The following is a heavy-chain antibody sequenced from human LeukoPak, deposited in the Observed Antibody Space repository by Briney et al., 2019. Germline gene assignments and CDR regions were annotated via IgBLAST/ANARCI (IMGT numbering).Heavy chain of an antibody. D-gene: IGHD5-18*01. CDR3: ARVIGRYSYGAPFDY. CDR2: IIPIFGTA. V-gene: IGHV1-69*13. Sequence: ASVKVSCKASGGTCSSYAISWVRQAPGQGLEWMGGIIPIFGTANYAQKFQGRVTITADESTSTAYMELSRLRSEDTAVYYCARVIGRYSYGAPFDYWGQGTPVTVSS. J-gene: IGHJ4*02. CDR1: GGTCSSYA.